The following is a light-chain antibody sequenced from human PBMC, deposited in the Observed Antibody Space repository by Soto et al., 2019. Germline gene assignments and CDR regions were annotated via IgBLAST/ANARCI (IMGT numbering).Light chain of an antibody. CDR1: QSIRSER. Sequence: EIVLTQSPYALSLSPGERATLSCRASQSIRSERLAWYQQKPGQAPRLVIFDASNRASGMPERFSGSGSGTDFPLTIVRLEPEDFAVYYCQEYDGAPITFGLGTRLEIK. J-gene: IGKJ5*01. CDR2: DAS. CDR3: QEYDGAPIT. V-gene: IGKV3-20*01.